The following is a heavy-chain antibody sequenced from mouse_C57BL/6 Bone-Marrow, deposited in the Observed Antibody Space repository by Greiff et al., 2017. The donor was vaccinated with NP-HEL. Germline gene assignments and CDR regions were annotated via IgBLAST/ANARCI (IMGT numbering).Heavy chain of an antibody. CDR3: ARDYGSYYYAMDY. CDR1: GFTFSDYG. V-gene: IGHV5-17*01. Sequence: DVMLVESGVGLVKPGGSLKLSCAASGFTFSDYGMHWVRQAPEKGLEWVAYISSGSSTIYFADTVKGRFTISRDNAKNTLFLQMTSLRSEDTAMYYCARDYGSYYYAMDYWGQGTSVTVSS. D-gene: IGHD1-1*01. J-gene: IGHJ4*01. CDR2: ISSGSSTI.